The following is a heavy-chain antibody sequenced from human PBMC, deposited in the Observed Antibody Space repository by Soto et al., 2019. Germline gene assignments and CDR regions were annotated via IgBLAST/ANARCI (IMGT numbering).Heavy chain of an antibody. Sequence: SETLSLTCAVYGGSFSGYYWSWIRQPPGKGLEWIGEINHSGSTNYNPSLKSRVTISVDTSKNQFSLKLSSVTAADTAVYYCARVRCWGCSGGSCYCLLYYYGMDVWGQGTTVTVSS. CDR1: GGSFSGYY. V-gene: IGHV4-34*01. D-gene: IGHD2-15*01. J-gene: IGHJ6*02. CDR3: ARVRCWGCSGGSCYCLLYYYGMDV. CDR2: INHSGST.